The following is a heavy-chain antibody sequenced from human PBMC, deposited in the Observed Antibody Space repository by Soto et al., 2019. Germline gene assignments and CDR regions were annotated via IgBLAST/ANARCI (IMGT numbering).Heavy chain of an antibody. CDR1: GGSISGYY. D-gene: IGHD3-22*01. CDR2: IYYTGST. CDR3: ARVMSGYYYPLDS. V-gene: IGHV4-59*01. Sequence: QVQLQESGPGLVKPSETLSLTCTVSGGSISGYYWSWIRQPPGKGQEWIGYIYYTGSTNYNPSLKSRVTISGDTSKNQFSLRLSSVTAADTAVYYCARVMSGYYYPLDSWGQGTLVTVSS. J-gene: IGHJ4*02.